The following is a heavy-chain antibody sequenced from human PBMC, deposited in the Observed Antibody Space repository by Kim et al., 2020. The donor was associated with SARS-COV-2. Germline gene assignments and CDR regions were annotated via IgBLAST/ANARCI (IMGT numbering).Heavy chain of an antibody. CDR3: ARRQGNDSSGFRTYYFDY. J-gene: IGHJ4*02. Sequence: KSRVTISVDTSKNQFSLKLSSVTAADTAVYYCARRQGNDSSGFRTYYFDYWGQGTLVTVSS. D-gene: IGHD3-22*01. V-gene: IGHV4-31*02.